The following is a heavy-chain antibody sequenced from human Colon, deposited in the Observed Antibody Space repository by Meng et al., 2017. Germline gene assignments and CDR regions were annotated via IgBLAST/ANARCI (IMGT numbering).Heavy chain of an antibody. D-gene: IGHD3-10*01. CDR2: IYYSGTT. CDR3: ARGGVLWHSSN. CDR1: GGSISSTTYY. J-gene: IGHJ4*02. V-gene: IGHV4-39*07. Sequence: SETLSLTCTVFGGSISSTTYYWGWIRQPPGKGLEWIGAIYYSGTTYYKPSLKSRITISLDTSKNQFSLKLTSVTAADTAVYYCARGGVLWHSSNWGQGTLVTVSS.